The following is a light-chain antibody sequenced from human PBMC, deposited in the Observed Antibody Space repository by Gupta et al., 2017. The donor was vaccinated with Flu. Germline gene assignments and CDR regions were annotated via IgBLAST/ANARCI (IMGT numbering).Light chain of an antibody. V-gene: IGKV1-39*01. J-gene: IGKJ1*01. Sequence: DIQMTQSPSSLSASVGDRVTITCRASESITKYLSWYQQKPGKAPKLLIYDASSLESGVPSRFSGSGSGTDFTLSITRLQPEDFATYYCQQNDRTPRAFGQGTQVDIK. CDR2: DAS. CDR3: QQNDRTPRA. CDR1: ESITKY.